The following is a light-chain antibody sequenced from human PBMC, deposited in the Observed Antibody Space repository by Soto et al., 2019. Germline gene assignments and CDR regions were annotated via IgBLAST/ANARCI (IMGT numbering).Light chain of an antibody. CDR2: DVS. CDR1: SSDVGGYNY. CDR3: SSYTSTSIV. V-gene: IGLV2-14*01. Sequence: QSALTQPASVSGSPGQSTTISCTGTSSDVGGYNYVSWYQRHPGKAPKLMIYDVSNRPSGVSNRFSGSKSGNTASLTISGLQAEDEADYHCSSYTSTSIVFGTGTKVTVL. J-gene: IGLJ1*01.